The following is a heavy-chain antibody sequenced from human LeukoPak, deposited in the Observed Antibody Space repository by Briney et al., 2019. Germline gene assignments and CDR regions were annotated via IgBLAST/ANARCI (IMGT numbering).Heavy chain of an antibody. CDR3: ARGGPTVTHWFDP. V-gene: IGHV1-3*01. CDR1: GYTFTSYA. CDR2: INAGNGNT. Sequence: ASVKVSCKASGYTFTSYAMHWVRQAPGQRLEWMGWINAGNGNTKYSQKLQGRVTMTTDTSTSTAYMELRSLRSDDTAVYYCARGGPTVTHWFDPWGQGTLVTVSS. J-gene: IGHJ5*02. D-gene: IGHD4-11*01.